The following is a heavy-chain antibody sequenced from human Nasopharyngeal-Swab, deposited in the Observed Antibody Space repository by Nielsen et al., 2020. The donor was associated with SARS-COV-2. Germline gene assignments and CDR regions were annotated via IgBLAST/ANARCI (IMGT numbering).Heavy chain of an antibody. V-gene: IGHV4-59*08. Sequence: SETLSLTCTVSGASITTYYWNWMRKPPGKGLEWIGYIYYGGSTSYNPSLKSRVTTSLDTSKKQFSLKLASVTAADTAVYYCARLTSLSGALDYWGQGTLVTVSS. CDR1: GASITTYY. CDR2: IYYGGST. D-gene: IGHD2-2*01. CDR3: ARLTSLSGALDY. J-gene: IGHJ4*02.